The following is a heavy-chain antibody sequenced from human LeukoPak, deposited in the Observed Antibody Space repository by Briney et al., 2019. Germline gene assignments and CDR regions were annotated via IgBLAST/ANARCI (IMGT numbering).Heavy chain of an antibody. D-gene: IGHD2-2*01. Sequence: GRSLRLSCAASGLTFRRYAMSWSRQSPGKGLEWVSAISGSGDNIYYADPGKGLFTISRDNSKTTLYLQMNSLRAEDTAAYYCGRGSSNSCYRFDPWGQGTLVTVSS. CDR3: GRGSSNSCYRFDP. CDR1: GLTFRRYA. V-gene: IGHV3-23*01. CDR2: ISGSGDNI. J-gene: IGHJ5*02.